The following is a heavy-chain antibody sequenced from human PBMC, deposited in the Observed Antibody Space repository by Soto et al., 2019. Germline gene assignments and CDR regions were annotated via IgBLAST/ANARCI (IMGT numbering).Heavy chain of an antibody. V-gene: IGHV1-46*03. CDR3: ARAHYDSDAFDF. D-gene: IGHD3-22*01. CDR1: GYTFTTNF. J-gene: IGHJ3*01. Sequence: VQLVQSGAEVKKPGASVKISCKASGYTFTTNFIHWIRQAPGQGLEWVGIISPGGGTTVYAQKFQGRVTMTRDTSTSTVYMELRSLRSEDTAVFYCARAHYDSDAFDFWGQGIMVIVSS. CDR2: ISPGGGTT.